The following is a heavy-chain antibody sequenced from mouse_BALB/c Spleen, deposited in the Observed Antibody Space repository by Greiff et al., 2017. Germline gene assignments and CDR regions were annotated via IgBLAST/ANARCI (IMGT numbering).Heavy chain of an antibody. CDR2: INPSSGYT. Sequence: VKLVESGAELARPGASVKMSCKASGYTFTSYTMHWVKQRPGQGLEWIGYINPSSGYTNYNQKFKDKATLTADKSSSTAYMQLSSLTSEDSAVYYCARSPSHFDYWGQGTTLTVSS. CDR1: GYTFTSYT. V-gene: IGHV1-4*01. J-gene: IGHJ2*01. CDR3: ARSPSHFDY.